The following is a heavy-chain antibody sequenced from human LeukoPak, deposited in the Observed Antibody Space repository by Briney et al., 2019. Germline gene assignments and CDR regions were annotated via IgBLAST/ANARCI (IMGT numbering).Heavy chain of an antibody. J-gene: IGHJ4*02. CDR2: INAGNGNT. D-gene: IGHD6-19*01. CDR1: GYTFTSYA. CDR3: ARDSGDSSGWYPYDY. V-gene: IGHV1-3*01. Sequence: GASVTVSFKASGYTFTSYAMHWVRQAPGQRLEWMGWINAGNGNTKYSQKFQGRVTITRDTSASTAYMELSSLRSEDTAVYYCARDSGDSSGWYPYDYWGQGTLVTVSS.